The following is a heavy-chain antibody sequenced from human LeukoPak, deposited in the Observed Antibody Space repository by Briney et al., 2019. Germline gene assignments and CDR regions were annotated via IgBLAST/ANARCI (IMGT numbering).Heavy chain of an antibody. CDR3: ARERGEFGVVSYYYYGMDV. CDR1: GFTFSSYA. D-gene: IGHD3-3*01. Sequence: GGSLRLSCAASGFTFSSYAMHWVRQAPGKGLEWVAVISYDGSNKCYADSVKGRFTISRDNSKNTLYLQMNSLRAEDTAVYYCARERGEFGVVSYYYYGMDVWGQGTTVTVSS. V-gene: IGHV3-30-3*01. J-gene: IGHJ6*02. CDR2: ISYDGSNK.